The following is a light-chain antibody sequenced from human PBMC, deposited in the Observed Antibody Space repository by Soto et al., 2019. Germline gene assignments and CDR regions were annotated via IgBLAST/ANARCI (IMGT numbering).Light chain of an antibody. CDR3: QSYDSSLTTFV. Sequence: QAVLTQPPSVCGAPGQRVAISCTGSSSNIGAEYDVHWYQQLPGTAPKRLIYGDNNRPSGVPDRFSGSKSGTSASLAITGLQPEDEADYYCQSYDSSLTTFVFGTGTKVTVL. CDR1: SSNIGAEYD. V-gene: IGLV1-40*01. CDR2: GDN. J-gene: IGLJ1*01.